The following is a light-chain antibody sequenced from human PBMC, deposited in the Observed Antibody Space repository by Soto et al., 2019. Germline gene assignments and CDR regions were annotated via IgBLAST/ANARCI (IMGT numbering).Light chain of an antibody. Sequence: DIQMTQSPSSLSASVGDRVTITCRASQSISIYLNWYQQKPGKAPKLLIFAASNLQSGVPSRFSGSGSGTDFTLTISSLQPEDFATYYCQESYNTLTFTLGPGTKVDIK. J-gene: IGKJ3*01. CDR2: AAS. CDR1: QSISIY. V-gene: IGKV1-39*01. CDR3: QESYNTLTFT.